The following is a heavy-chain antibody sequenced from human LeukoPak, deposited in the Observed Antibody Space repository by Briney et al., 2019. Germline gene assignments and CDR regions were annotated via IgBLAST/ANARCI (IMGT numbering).Heavy chain of an antibody. CDR2: ISGSGGST. J-gene: IGHJ4*02. CDR1: GFTFSSYA. Sequence: GGSLRLSSAASGFTFSSYAMSWVRQAPGNGLEWVSAISGSGGSTYYADSVKGRFTISRDNSKNTLYLQMNSLRAEDTAVYYCAKGGGIVATPRTFDYWGQGTLVTVSS. CDR3: AKGGGIVATPRTFDY. V-gene: IGHV3-23*01. D-gene: IGHD5-12*01.